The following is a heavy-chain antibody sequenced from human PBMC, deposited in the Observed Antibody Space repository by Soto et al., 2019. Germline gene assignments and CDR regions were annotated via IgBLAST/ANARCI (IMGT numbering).Heavy chain of an antibody. CDR1: GFTFSDYH. J-gene: IGHJ4*02. D-gene: IGHD6-6*01. CDR3: ARGRSSPHY. Sequence: GGSLRLSCAASGFTFSDYHMSWIRQAPGKGLEWVSYISSSSSYTNYADSVKGRFTISRDNAKNSLYLQMNSLRAEDTAVYYCARGRSSPHYWGQGTLVTVSS. CDR2: ISSSSSYT. V-gene: IGHV3-11*06.